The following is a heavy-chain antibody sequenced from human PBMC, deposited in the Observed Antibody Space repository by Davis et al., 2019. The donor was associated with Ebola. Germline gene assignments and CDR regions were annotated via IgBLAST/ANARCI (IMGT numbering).Heavy chain of an antibody. CDR3: CTYYYGSGSYD. J-gene: IGHJ4*02. Sequence: GESLKISCTASGFTFGDYAMSWVRQAPGKGLEWVGFIRSKAYGGTTEYAASVKGRFTISRDDSKSIAYLQMNSLKTEDTAVYYCCTYYYGSGSYDWGQGTLVTVSS. CDR2: IRSKAYGGTT. D-gene: IGHD3-10*01. V-gene: IGHV3-49*04. CDR1: GFTFGDYA.